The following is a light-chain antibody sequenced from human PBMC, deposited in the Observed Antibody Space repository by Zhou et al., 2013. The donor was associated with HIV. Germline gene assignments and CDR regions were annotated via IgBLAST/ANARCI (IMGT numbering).Light chain of an antibody. J-gene: IGKJ4*01. CDR1: QSISNF. V-gene: IGKV3-11*01. CDR2: AAS. Sequence: EIVLTQSPASLSLSPGDRATLSCRASQSISNFLAWYQQRPGQTPRLLIYAASNRATGIPARFSGTGSGTDFTLTISSIQSEDFAVYYCQHYNNWPPLTFGGGPRWRSN. CDR3: QHYNNWPPLT.